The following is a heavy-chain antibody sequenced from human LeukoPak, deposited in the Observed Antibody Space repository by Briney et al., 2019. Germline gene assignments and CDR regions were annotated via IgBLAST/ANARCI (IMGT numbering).Heavy chain of an antibody. CDR1: GDSISSYY. D-gene: IGHD3-10*01. J-gene: IGHJ4*02. CDR2: IYASGYT. V-gene: IGHV4-4*07. Sequence: PSETLSLTCTASGDSISSYYWNWIRQPAGKGLEWIGRIYASGYTEYNPSLQTRVTMSVDTSKNEFSLKVDTVTAADIAVYFCARNHIVTGTYFDSWDQGILVTVSS. CDR3: ARNHIVTGTYFDS.